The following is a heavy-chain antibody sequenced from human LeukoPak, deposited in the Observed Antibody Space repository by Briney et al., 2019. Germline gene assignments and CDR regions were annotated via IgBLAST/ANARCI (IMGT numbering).Heavy chain of an antibody. Sequence: SSETLSLTCAVYGGSFSGYYWSWIRQPPGKGLEWIGYIYYSGSTNYNPSLKSRVTISVDTSKNQFSLKLSSVTAADTAVYYCARGHYDFWSGYFNYWGQGTLVTVSS. CDR3: ARGHYDFWSGYFNY. J-gene: IGHJ4*02. V-gene: IGHV4-59*01. CDR2: IYYSGST. D-gene: IGHD3-3*01. CDR1: GGSFSGYY.